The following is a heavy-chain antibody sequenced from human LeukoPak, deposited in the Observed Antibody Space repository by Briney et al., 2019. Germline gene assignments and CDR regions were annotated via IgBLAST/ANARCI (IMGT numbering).Heavy chain of an antibody. D-gene: IGHD3-10*01. CDR3: AREDWFHFDY. CDR2: INKDATAK. J-gene: IGHJ4*02. V-gene: IGHV3-7*03. CDR1: GFTFSSYG. Sequence: PGRSLRLSCAASGFTFSSYGMHWVRQAPGKGLEWVANINKDATAKYYVDSVKGRFTISRDNAKNSLYLQMNGLRAEDTAVYYCAREDWFHFDYWGQGTLVTVSS.